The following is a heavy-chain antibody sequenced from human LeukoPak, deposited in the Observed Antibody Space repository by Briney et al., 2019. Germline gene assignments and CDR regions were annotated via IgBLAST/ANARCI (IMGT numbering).Heavy chain of an antibody. CDR3: VRDSFYTGYDRGFGY. CDR2: ISRNGTRT. CDR1: GFTFSDHA. D-gene: IGHD5-12*01. J-gene: IGHJ4*02. Sequence: GGSLRLSCATSGFTFSDHALHWVRQAPGKGLQYVSAISRNGTRTFYADSVKDRFIISRDKSKNTLYLQMASLRVEDMGVYYCVRDSFYTGYDRGFGYWGRGTLVTVSS. V-gene: IGHV3-64*02.